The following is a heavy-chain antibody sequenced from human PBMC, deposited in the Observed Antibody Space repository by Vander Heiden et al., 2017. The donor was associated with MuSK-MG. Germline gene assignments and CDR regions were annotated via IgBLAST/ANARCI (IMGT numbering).Heavy chain of an antibody. CDR1: GGSISSSSYY. CDR3: AREGNGSGSYSTKYYFDY. V-gene: IGHV4-39*07. D-gene: IGHD3-10*01. CDR2: IYYSGST. J-gene: IGHJ4*02. Sequence: QLQLQESGPGLVKPSETLSLTCTVSGGSISSSSYYWGWIRQPPGKGREWIGSIYYSGSTYYNPSLKRRVTISVDTSKNQFSLKLSSVTAAETAVYYCAREGNGSGSYSTKYYFDYWGQGTLVTVYS.